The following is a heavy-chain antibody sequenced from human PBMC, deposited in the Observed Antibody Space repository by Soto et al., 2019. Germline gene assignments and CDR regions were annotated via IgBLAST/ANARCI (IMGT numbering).Heavy chain of an antibody. Sequence: SGGTMRKSHSFGCWIRQPTGKGLEFIGSVYHNGGTHYNSSLKSRVTISVDTAKNQFSLKMSSVTAADTAVYYCAIVSWYYY. CDR2: VYHNGGT. CDR1: GGTMRKSHSF. J-gene: IGHJ6*01. D-gene: IGHD2-21*01. V-gene: IGHV4-39*01. CDR3: AIVSWYYY.